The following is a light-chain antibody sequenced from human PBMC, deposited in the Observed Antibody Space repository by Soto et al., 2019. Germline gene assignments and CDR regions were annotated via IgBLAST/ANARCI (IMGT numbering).Light chain of an antibody. Sequence: EIVLTQSPGTLSVSPGERATLSCRASQSVSSKLAWYQQKPGQAPRLLFYGASTGATGIPARFSGSGSETEFTLSISSLQSEDYAVDYCQKYNHSPRAFGQG. CDR1: QSVSSK. CDR2: GAS. J-gene: IGKJ1*01. V-gene: IGKV3-15*01. CDR3: QKYNHSPRA.